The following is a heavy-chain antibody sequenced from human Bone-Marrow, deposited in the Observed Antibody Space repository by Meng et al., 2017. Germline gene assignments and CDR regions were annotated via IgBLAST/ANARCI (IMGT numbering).Heavy chain of an antibody. V-gene: IGHV3-30*04. CDR1: GFTFSSYA. D-gene: IGHD5-24*01. J-gene: IGHJ4*02. CDR2: ISYDGSNK. CDR3: ASPSSEMATAPRL. Sequence: QVQLVEYGGGVVQPGRSLRLSCAASGFTFSSYAMHWVRQAPGKGLEWVAVISYDGSNKYYADSVKGRFTISRDNSKNTLYLQMNSLRAEDTAVYYCASPSSEMATAPRLWGQGTLVTVSS.